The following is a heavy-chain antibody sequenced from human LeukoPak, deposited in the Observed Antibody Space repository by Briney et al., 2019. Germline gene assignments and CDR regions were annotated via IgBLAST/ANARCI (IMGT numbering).Heavy chain of an antibody. CDR3: AKDPYGTRYFDD. J-gene: IGHJ4*02. Sequence: GGSLRPSCAASGFTFSSHALSWVRQAPGKGLEWVSSLSGSGYNTYYADSVKGRFTISRDNSKNTVYLQMNSLRAEDTAVYYCAKDPYGTRYFDDWGQGTLVTVSS. CDR1: GFTFSSHA. D-gene: IGHD2-2*01. V-gene: IGHV3-23*01. CDR2: LSGSGYNT.